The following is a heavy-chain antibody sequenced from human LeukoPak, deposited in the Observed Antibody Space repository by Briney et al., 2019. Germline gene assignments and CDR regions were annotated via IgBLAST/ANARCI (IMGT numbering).Heavy chain of an antibody. V-gene: IGHV4-4*07. CDR3: ARLKFYDSTGYSPGYYMDV. CDR1: GGSIISNY. Sequence: PSETLSLTCTVFGGSIISNYWSWIRQSAGTGLEWIGRIYGSGITDYNPSLKSRVTMSLDTSRKQFSLRLTSVTAADTAVYYCARLKFYDSTGYSPGYYMDVWGKGTTVSVFS. J-gene: IGHJ6*03. CDR2: IYGSGIT. D-gene: IGHD3-22*01.